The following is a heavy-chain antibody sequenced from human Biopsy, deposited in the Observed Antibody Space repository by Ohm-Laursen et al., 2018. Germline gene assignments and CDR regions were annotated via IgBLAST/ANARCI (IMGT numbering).Heavy chain of an antibody. J-gene: IGHJ6*02. Sequence: ASVKVSCKVSGYTFAGYYLHWVRQAPGHGLEWMGWINPNSGNANYAQSFQGRLTVTRDTSISTAYMELTSLTFDDTAIYYCARVPAYPSIDGYYGLDPWGQGTTVIVSS. D-gene: IGHD3-3*01. V-gene: IGHV1-2*02. CDR1: GYTFAGYY. CDR2: INPNSGNA. CDR3: ARVPAYPSIDGYYGLDP.